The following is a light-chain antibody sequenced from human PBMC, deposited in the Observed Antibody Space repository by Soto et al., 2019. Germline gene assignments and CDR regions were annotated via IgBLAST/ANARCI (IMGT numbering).Light chain of an antibody. CDR1: SSDDGGYNY. CDR3: SSYTTSSTPYV. V-gene: IGLV2-14*01. J-gene: IGLJ1*01. Sequence: QSALTQPASVSGSPGHSITISCTGSSSDDGGYNYVSWYQQHPGKAPKLNIYEVSNRPSGVSNRFSGSKSGNTASLTISGLQAEDEADYYCSSYTTSSTPYVFGTGTKLTVL. CDR2: EVS.